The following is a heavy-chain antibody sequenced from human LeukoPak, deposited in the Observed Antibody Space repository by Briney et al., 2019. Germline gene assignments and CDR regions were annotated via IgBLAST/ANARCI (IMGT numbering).Heavy chain of an antibody. Sequence: GGSLRLSCAASGFSFSDYWMSWVRQAPGKGLEWVANIKHDGSEKYYVDSVKGRFTISRDNAQNSLYLQMNSLRPEDTAVYYCERGSGRDRPDYWGQGTLVTVSS. CDR1: GFSFSDYW. CDR3: ERGSGRDRPDY. V-gene: IGHV3-7*01. J-gene: IGHJ4*02. D-gene: IGHD6-6*01. CDR2: IKHDGSEK.